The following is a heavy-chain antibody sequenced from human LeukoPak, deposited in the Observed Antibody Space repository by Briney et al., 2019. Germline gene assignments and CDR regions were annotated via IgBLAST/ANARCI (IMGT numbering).Heavy chain of an antibody. J-gene: IGHJ6*02. CDR2: TYYRSKWYN. V-gene: IGHV6-1*01. Sequence: SQTLSLTCAISGDSFSNNSAAWNWLRQSPSRGLEGLGRTYYRSKWYNDYAVSVNSRIIINPDTSKNQFSLHLSSVNPEDTAVYYCARDRLPYCMDVWGQGTTVTVSS. D-gene: IGHD5/OR15-5a*01. CDR1: GDSFSNNSAA. CDR3: ARDRLPYCMDV.